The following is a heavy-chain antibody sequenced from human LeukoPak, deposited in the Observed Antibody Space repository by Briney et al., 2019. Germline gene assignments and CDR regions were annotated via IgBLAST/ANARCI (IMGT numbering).Heavy chain of an antibody. CDR3: ARDEGYCSSTSCYGSDY. V-gene: IGHV3-30-3*01. CDR2: ISYDGSNK. D-gene: IGHD2-2*01. Sequence: GRSLRLSCAASGFTFSSYAMHWVRQAPGKGLEWVAVISYDGSNKYYADSVKGRFTISRDNSKNTLYLQMNSLRAEDTAVYYCARDEGYCSSTSCYGSDYWGQETLVTVSS. J-gene: IGHJ4*02. CDR1: GFTFSSYA.